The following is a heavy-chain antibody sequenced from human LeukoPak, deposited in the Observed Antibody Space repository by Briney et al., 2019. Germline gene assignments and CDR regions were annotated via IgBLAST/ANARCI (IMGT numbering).Heavy chain of an antibody. J-gene: IGHJ5*02. CDR2: INSDGSST. CDR3: ARDGVYYDSSGYYLGWFDP. Sequence: PGGSLRLSCAASGFTFGSYWMHWVRQGPGKGLVWVSRINSDGSSTTYADSVKGRFTISRDNSKNTLYLQMNSLRAEDTAVYYCARDGVYYDSSGYYLGWFDPWGQGTLVTVSS. V-gene: IGHV3-74*01. CDR1: GFTFGSYW. D-gene: IGHD3-22*01.